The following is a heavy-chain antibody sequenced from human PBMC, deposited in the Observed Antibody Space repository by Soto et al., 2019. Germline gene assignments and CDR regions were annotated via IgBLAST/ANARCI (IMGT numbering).Heavy chain of an antibody. CDR1: GYTFNNYW. CDR2: IYPGKSTT. V-gene: IGHV5-51*01. CDR3: AVCCGASVAVLFPALDH. Sequence: PGESLKISCKGSGYTFNNYWIGWVRQMPGKGLEWIGIIYPGKSTTRYSPSFQGQVTMSADKSLSTAYLQWSSLKASDSAMYYCAVCCGASVAVLFPALDHWGQGTLVTVSS. D-gene: IGHD2-15*01. J-gene: IGHJ4*02.